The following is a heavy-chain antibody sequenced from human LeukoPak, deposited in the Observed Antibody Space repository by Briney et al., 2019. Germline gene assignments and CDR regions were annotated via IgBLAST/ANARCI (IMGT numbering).Heavy chain of an antibody. CDR3: ARDLDVVVPAALTYYYYYYGMDV. V-gene: IGHV1-46*01. CDR1: GYTFTSYY. D-gene: IGHD2-2*01. Sequence: ASVKVSCKASGYTFTSYYMHWVRQAPGQGLEWMGIINPSGGSTSYAQKFQGRVTMTRGTSTSTVYMELSSLRSEDTAVYYCARDLDVVVPAALTYYYYYYGMDVWGQGTTVTVSS. CDR2: INPSGGST. J-gene: IGHJ6*02.